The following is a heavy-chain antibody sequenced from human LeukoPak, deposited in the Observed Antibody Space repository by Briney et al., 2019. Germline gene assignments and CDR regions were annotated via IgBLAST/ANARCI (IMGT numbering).Heavy chain of an antibody. V-gene: IGHV3-66*01. D-gene: IGHD3-16*01. J-gene: IGHJ5*02. CDR1: GLTVSSNY. CDR3: ARAGDLGDNNNSWVWFDR. Sequence: GGSLRLSCAASGLTVSSNYMSWVRQAPGKGLEWVSVLYSGGSTYYAGSVKGRFTISRDNSKNTLYLQMNSLRAEDTAVYYCARAGDLGDNNNSWVWFDRWGQGTLVTVSS. CDR2: LYSGGST.